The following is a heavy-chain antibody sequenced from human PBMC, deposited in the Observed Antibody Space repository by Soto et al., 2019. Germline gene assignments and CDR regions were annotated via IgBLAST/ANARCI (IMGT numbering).Heavy chain of an antibody. V-gene: IGHV3-33*01. CDR1: GFTFSSYG. CDR3: ARADYSSVTVSGPRNWYFDL. CDR2: IWYDGSNK. Sequence: GGSLRLSCAASGFTFSSYGMHWVRQAPGKGLEWVAVIWYDGSNKYYADSVKGRFTISRDNSKNTLYLQMNSLRAEDTAVYYCARADYSSVTVSGPRNWYFDLWGRGTLVTVSS. D-gene: IGHD6-19*01. J-gene: IGHJ2*01.